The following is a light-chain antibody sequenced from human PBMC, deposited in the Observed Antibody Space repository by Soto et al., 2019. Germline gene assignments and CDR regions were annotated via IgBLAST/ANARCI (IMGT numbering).Light chain of an antibody. V-gene: IGLV2-11*01. CDR2: DVS. CDR3: CSYADNFFYV. J-gene: IGLJ6*01. Sequence: QSALTQPRSVSGSPGQSVTISCTGTSTDVGGYDYVSWYQHHPGEAPKLIIFDVSQRPSGVPDRFSGSKSGNTASLTISRLQAEDEADYHCCSYADNFFYVFGTGTQLTVL. CDR1: STDVGGYDY.